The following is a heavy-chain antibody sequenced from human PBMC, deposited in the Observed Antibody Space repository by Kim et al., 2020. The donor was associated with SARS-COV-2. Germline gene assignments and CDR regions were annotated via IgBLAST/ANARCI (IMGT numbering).Heavy chain of an antibody. CDR1: GYTFTSYY. D-gene: IGHD1-26*01. CDR2: INPSGGST. J-gene: IGHJ5*02. Sequence: ASVKVSCKASGYTFTSYYMHWVRQAPGQGLEWMGIINPSGGSTSYAQKFQGRVTMTRDTSTSTVYMELSSLRSEDTAVYYCARDLEGATGEGNWFDPWGQGTLVTVSS. V-gene: IGHV1-46*01. CDR3: ARDLEGATGEGNWFDP.